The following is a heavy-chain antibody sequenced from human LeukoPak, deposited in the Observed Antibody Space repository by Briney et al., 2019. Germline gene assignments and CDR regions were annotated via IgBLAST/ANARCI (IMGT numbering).Heavy chain of an antibody. V-gene: IGHV3-33*01. CDR3: ARGRRAYYDSSGYPLDY. J-gene: IGHJ4*02. Sequence: QPGRSLRLSCAASGFTFSSYGMHWVRQAPGKGLEWVAVIWYDGSNKYYADSVKGRFTISRDNSKNTLYLQMNSLRAEDTAVYYCARGRRAYYDSSGYPLDYWGQGTLVTVSS. CDR2: IWYDGSNK. D-gene: IGHD3-22*01. CDR1: GFTFSSYG.